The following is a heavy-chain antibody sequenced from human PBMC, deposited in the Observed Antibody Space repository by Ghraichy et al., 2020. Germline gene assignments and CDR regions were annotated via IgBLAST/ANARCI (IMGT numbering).Heavy chain of an antibody. Sequence: SETLSLTCTVSGGSINSGSYSWTWIQQPPGKGLEWIGYIYYTGSAFYNPSLKSRVAISLDRFYNNRFSLKLSSVTDADTAVYYCAVLASNGVDVWGQGTTVTVSS. CDR3: AVLASNGVDV. CDR1: GGSINSGSYS. CDR2: IYYTGSA. V-gene: IGHV4-30-2*01. D-gene: IGHD3-3*01. J-gene: IGHJ6*02.